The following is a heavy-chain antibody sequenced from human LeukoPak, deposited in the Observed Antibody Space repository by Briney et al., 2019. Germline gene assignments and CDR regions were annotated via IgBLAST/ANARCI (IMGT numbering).Heavy chain of an antibody. V-gene: IGHV3-30*04. D-gene: IGHD6-13*01. CDR3: AKDVPNTITAAGTSWAFDI. Sequence: GGSLRLSCGASGFTFSSCAMHWVRQAPGKGLEWVAVISYDGSNKYYADSVKGRFTISRDNSKNTLYLQMNSLRAEDTAVYYCAKDVPNTITAAGTSWAFDIWGEGTMVTVAS. CDR1: GFTFSSCA. CDR2: ISYDGSNK. J-gene: IGHJ3*02.